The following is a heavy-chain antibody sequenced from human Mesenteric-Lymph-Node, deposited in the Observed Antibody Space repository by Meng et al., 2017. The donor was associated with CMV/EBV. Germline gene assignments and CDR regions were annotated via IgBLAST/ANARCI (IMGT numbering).Heavy chain of an antibody. V-gene: IGHV4-39*01. Sequence: QLHLQESGPGLVKPSETLSLSCIVYGDSISNSTYYWTWIRHPPGKGLEWIGSVHHSGTTYYNPSLKGRLTISVDTSANLFSLRLTTVTAADTATYYCARRGNYDSDYSEYWGQGTLVTVSS. D-gene: IGHD3-22*01. CDR1: GDSISNSTYY. CDR2: VHHSGTT. CDR3: ARRGNYDSDYSEY. J-gene: IGHJ4*02.